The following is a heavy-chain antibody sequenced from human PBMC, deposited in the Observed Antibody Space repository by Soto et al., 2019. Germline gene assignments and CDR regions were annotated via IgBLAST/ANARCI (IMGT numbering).Heavy chain of an antibody. J-gene: IGHJ6*02. CDR2: ISAYNGNT. Sequence: QVQLVQSGAEVKKPGASVKVSCKASGYTFTSYGISWVRQAPGQGLEWMGWISAYNGNTNYAQKRQGRVNMSTDSSTSTAYMELRSLRSDDTAGYYCARDGYCSSTSCYGHYYGMDVWGQGPTVTVSS. D-gene: IGHD2-2*01. V-gene: IGHV1-18*01. CDR1: GYTFTSYG. CDR3: ARDGYCSSTSCYGHYYGMDV.